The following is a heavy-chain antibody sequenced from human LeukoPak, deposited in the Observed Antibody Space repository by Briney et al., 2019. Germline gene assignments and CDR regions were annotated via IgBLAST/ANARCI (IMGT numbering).Heavy chain of an antibody. CDR3: ARTGGSGSYYNADY. Sequence: SETQSLTCTVSGGSISSYYWSWIRQPPGKGLEWIGYIYYSGSTNYNPSLKSRVTISVDTSKNQFSLKLSSVTAADTAVYYCARTGGSGSYYNADYWGQGTLVTVSS. CDR1: GGSISSYY. CDR2: IYYSGST. J-gene: IGHJ4*02. D-gene: IGHD3-10*01. V-gene: IGHV4-59*12.